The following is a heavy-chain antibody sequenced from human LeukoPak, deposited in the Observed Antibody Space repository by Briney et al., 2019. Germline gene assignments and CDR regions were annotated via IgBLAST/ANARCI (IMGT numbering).Heavy chain of an antibody. D-gene: IGHD3-16*01. CDR3: ARTLWGKYIDY. CDR2: IHYSGST. V-gene: IGHV4-59*01. Sequence: PSETLSLTCTVSGGSISSYCWSWIRQPPGKGLEWIGYIHYSGSTNYNPSLKSRVTISADTSKNQFSLKLSSVTAADTAVYYCARTLWGKYIDYWGQGTLVTVTS. J-gene: IGHJ4*02. CDR1: GGSISSYC.